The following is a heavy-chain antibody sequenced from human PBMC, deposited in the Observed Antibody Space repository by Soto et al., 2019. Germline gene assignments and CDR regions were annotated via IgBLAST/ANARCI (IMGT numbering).Heavy chain of an antibody. Sequence: EVQLLESGGGLVQPGGSLRLSCAGSGFIFSSYDMNWVRQAPGKGLEWVSHISTSGGSTYYADSVKGRFTISRDNAKNTVYLQMNSMRAEDTAVYYCAKDITAGGGYSGYGIFDYWGQGTLVTVSS. CDR2: ISTSGGST. V-gene: IGHV3-23*01. CDR1: GFIFSSYD. J-gene: IGHJ4*02. CDR3: AKDITAGGGYSGYGIFDY. D-gene: IGHD5-12*01.